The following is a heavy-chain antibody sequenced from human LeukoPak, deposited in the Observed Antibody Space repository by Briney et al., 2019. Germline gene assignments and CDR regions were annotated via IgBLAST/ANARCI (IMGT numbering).Heavy chain of an antibody. D-gene: IGHD3-3*01. CDR3: ARDPGFWSGSGYFDY. J-gene: IGHJ4*02. V-gene: IGHV3-21*01. CDR2: ISSSSSYI. Sequence: GGSLRLSCAASGFTFSSYSMNWVRQAPGKGLEWVSSISSSSSYIYYADSVKGRFTISRDNAKNSLYLQMNSLRAEDTAMYYCARDPGFWSGSGYFDYWGQGTLVTVSS. CDR1: GFTFSSYS.